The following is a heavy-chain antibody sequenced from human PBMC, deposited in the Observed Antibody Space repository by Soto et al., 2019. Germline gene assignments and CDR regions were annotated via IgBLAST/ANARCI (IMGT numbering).Heavy chain of an antibody. CDR1: GDSISNYY. CDR2: MSATGGA. V-gene: IGHV4-4*07. J-gene: IGHJ3*02. Sequence: SETLSLTCNVSGDSISNYYWTWIRQSAGKGLEWIGLMSATGGAAYNPSLKSRLTLSRDTSKNELSLSLKFVTAADTAVYFCTRDQSGTHDIWAQGTMVTVSS. CDR3: TRDQSGTHDI. D-gene: IGHD6-13*01.